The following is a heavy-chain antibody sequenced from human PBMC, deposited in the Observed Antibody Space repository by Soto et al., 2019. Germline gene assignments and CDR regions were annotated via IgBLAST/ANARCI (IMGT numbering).Heavy chain of an antibody. CDR1: GFTFSSYA. CDR2: VTGNGGST. CDR3: AKDIVSTVNHADF. Sequence: GGSLRLSCAASGFTFSSYAMTWVRQAPGKGLEWVSTVTGNGGSTYYADSVKGRVTISRDNSKNTLYLQMNSLRPEDTAIYYCAKDIVSTVNHADFWGQGTLVTVSS. D-gene: IGHD4-17*01. J-gene: IGHJ4*02. V-gene: IGHV3-23*01.